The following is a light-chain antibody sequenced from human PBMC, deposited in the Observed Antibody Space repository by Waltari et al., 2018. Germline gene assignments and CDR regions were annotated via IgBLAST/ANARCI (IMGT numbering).Light chain of an antibody. CDR1: QDIGGY. V-gene: IGKV1-33*01. CDR3: QYYDNLPMFT. J-gene: IGKJ2*01. Sequence: DIQLTQSPSSLAASVGDRVTLTCRASQDIGGYLNWYQQQPGRAPKLLIYKTSLLSTGVPSRFSGGASRTDYTLTITNLQPEDIATYYCQYYDNLPMFTFGPGTKVEIK. CDR2: KTS.